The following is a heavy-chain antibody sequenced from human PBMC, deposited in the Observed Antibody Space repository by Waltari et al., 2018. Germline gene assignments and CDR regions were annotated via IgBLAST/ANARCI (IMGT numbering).Heavy chain of an antibody. CDR1: GGSISSSSYY. CDR2: IYYSGST. J-gene: IGHJ3*02. Sequence: QLQLQESGPGLVKPSETLSLTCTVSGGSISSSSYYWGWIRPPPGKGLEWIGSIYYSGSTYYNPSLKSRVTISGDTSKNQFSLKLSSVTAADTAVYYCARAPEGVGATSPHDAFDIWGQGTMVTVSS. CDR3: ARAPEGVGATSPHDAFDI. V-gene: IGHV4-39*07. D-gene: IGHD1-26*01.